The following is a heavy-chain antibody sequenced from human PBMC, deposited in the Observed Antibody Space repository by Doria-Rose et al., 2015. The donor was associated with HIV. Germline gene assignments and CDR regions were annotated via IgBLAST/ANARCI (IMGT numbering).Heavy chain of an antibody. CDR1: GVSLSSPGMG. V-gene: IGHV2-26*01. CDR2: IFSDDER. CDR3: ARIKSSRWYRKYYFDF. J-gene: IGHJ4*02. Sequence: ESGPVLVKPTETLTLTCTVSGVSLSSPGMGVSWIRQPPGKALEWLANIFSDDERSYKTSLKSRLTISRGTSKSQVVLTMTDMDPVGTATYYCARIKSSRWYRKYYFDFWGQGTLVIVSA. D-gene: IGHD6-13*01.